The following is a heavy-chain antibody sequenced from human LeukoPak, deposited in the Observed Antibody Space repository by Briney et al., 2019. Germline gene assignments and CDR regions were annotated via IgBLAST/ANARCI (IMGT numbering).Heavy chain of an antibody. CDR2: ISSNGGST. CDR1: GFTFSSYS. J-gene: IGHJ4*02. D-gene: IGHD2-2*01. Sequence: PGGSLRLSCAASGFTFSSYSMNWVRQAPGKGLEYVSAISSNGGSTYYADSVKGRFTISRDNSKNTLYLQMSSLRAEDTAVYYCVKDVGYCSSTSCYAFAYWGQGTLVTVSS. CDR3: VKDVGYCSSTSCYAFAY. V-gene: IGHV3-64D*06.